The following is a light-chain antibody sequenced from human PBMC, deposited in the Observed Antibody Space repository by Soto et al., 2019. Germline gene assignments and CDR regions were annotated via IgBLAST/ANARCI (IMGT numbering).Light chain of an antibody. CDR3: QQYYSWPLT. Sequence: EIVMTQSPATLSVSPGERAALSCRASQSLTSYLAWFQQKPGQAPSPLIYGASTRATGIPDRFSGSGSGTEFTLTINSLQSEDFAVYFCQQYYSWPLTFGGGTKVEIK. CDR1: QSLTSY. V-gene: IGKV3-15*01. J-gene: IGKJ4*01. CDR2: GAS.